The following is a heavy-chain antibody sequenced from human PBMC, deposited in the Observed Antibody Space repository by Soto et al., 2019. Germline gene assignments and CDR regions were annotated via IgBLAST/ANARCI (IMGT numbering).Heavy chain of an antibody. Sequence: PSETLSLTCAVSGYSISSGYHWGWIRQSPRNGLEWIGNIYYTGSTNYNPSFESRVAISLDTSNNQFSLRLTSLTAADTAVYFCARDHHSYYDTSGYYPYFDFWGQGTLVTVSS. CDR2: IYYTGST. J-gene: IGHJ4*02. V-gene: IGHV4-38-2*02. CDR3: ARDHHSYYDTSGYYPYFDF. D-gene: IGHD3-22*01. CDR1: GYSISSGYH.